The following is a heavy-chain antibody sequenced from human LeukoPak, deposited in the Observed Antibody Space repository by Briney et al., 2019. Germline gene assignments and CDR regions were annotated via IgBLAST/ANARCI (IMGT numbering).Heavy chain of an antibody. CDR1: GFTFSSYA. D-gene: IGHD3-10*01. CDR2: IKSKTDGETT. J-gene: IGHJ4*02. Sequence: PGGSLRLSCAASGFTFSSYAMSWVRQAPGKGLEWIGRIKSKTDGETTNYAEPVRGRFTISRDDSKSAVYLQMNSLKIEDTAVYYCTSDLGTYYHGSQRLIPIDYWGQGTLVTVSS. V-gene: IGHV3-15*01. CDR3: TSDLGTYYHGSQRLIPIDY.